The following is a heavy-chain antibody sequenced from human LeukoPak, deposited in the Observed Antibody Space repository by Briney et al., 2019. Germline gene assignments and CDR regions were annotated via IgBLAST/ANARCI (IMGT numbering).Heavy chain of an antibody. J-gene: IGHJ4*02. V-gene: IGHV3-30*18. D-gene: IGHD1-1*01. CDR1: GFTFTNYG. Sequence: GGPLRLSCAASGFTFTNYGMHWVRQAPGKGLEWVAVISFDGSNKYYADSVKGRFTISRDNSKNTLYVQMDSLRTEDTAVYYCAKDTTSSWYYFDSWGQGTLVTVSS. CDR2: ISFDGSNK. CDR3: AKDTTSSWYYFDS.